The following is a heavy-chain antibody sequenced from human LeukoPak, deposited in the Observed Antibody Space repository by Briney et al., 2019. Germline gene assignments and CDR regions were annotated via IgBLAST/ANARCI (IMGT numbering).Heavy chain of an antibody. V-gene: IGHV3-48*04. D-gene: IGHD3-10*01. CDR2: ISSSSSTI. CDR3: ARDGGYGSGSYYFDY. J-gene: IGHJ4*02. Sequence: GGSLRLSCAASGFTFSSYSMNWVRQAPGKGLEWVSYISSSSSTIYYADSVKGRFTISRDNAKNSLYLQMNSLRAEDTAVYYCARDGGYGSGSYYFDYWGQGTLVTVSS. CDR1: GFTFSSYS.